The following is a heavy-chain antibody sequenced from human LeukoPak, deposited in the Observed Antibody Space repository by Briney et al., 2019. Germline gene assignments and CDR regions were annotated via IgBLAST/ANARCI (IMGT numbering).Heavy chain of an antibody. V-gene: IGHV1-69*05. J-gene: IGHJ5*02. CDR3: VRRQALRGRHRAFDP. CDR1: GGTFSSYA. CDR2: IIPIFGTA. Sequence: SVKVSCKASGGTFSSYAISWVRQAPGQGLEWMGGIIPIFGTASYAQKFQGRVTITTDEATTTAYMELISLRSEDTAVYYCVRRQALRGRHRAFDPWGQGTLVTVTS. D-gene: IGHD6-25*01.